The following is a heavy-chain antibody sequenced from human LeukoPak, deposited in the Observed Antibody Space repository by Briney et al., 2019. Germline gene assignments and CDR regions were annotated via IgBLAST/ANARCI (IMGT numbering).Heavy chain of an antibody. Sequence: GGSLRLSCAASGFTFSTYWMTWVRQAPGKGLEWVSSISSRSSYIYYADSVKGRFTVSRDNAKNSLYLQMNSLRAEDTAVYYCARDQDSSGYYYGGAFDIWGQGTMVTVSS. D-gene: IGHD3-22*01. CDR2: ISSRSSYI. CDR3: ARDQDSSGYYYGGAFDI. J-gene: IGHJ3*02. CDR1: GFTFSTYW. V-gene: IGHV3-21*01.